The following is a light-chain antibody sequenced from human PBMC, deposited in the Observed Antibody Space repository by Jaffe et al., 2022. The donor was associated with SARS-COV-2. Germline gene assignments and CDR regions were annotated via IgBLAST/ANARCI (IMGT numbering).Light chain of an antibody. CDR2: WAS. CDR3: QQYYTTPPT. V-gene: IGKV4-1*01. Sequence: DIVMTQSPDSLAVSLGERATINCKSSQSVLFNSNNMNYLAWYQQKPGQPPKLLIYWASTRESGVPDRFSGSGSGTDFTLTIGSLQAEDVAVYYCQQYYTTPPTFGPGTKVDIK. CDR1: QSVLFNSNNMNY. J-gene: IGKJ3*01.